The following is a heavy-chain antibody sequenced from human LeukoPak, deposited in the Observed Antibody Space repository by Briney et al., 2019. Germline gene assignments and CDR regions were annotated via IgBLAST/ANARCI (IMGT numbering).Heavy chain of an antibody. CDR1: GGSISSYY. D-gene: IGHD3-22*01. Sequence: SETLSLTCTVSGGSISSYYWTWIRQPAGKGLEWIGHIYTSGRTFYNPSLKSRLTMSVDTSKNQFSLKLSSVTAADTAVYYCARHHYYDSSGYLFWFDPWGQGTLVTVSS. CDR3: ARHHYYDSSGYLFWFDP. V-gene: IGHV4-4*07. J-gene: IGHJ5*02. CDR2: IYTSGRT.